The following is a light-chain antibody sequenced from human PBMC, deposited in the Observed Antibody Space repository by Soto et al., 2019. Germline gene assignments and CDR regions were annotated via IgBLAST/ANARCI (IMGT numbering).Light chain of an antibody. CDR3: AAWDDSLNGVV. J-gene: IGLJ2*01. CDR1: SSNIGSKT. V-gene: IGLV1-44*01. Sequence: QSVLTQPPSASGTPGQRVTISCSGSSSNIGSKTVNWYQQLPGTAPKLLIYSNNQRPSGVPDRFSGSKSGTSAYLAISGLQSEDEADYYCAAWDDSLNGVVFGGGTKLNVL. CDR2: SNN.